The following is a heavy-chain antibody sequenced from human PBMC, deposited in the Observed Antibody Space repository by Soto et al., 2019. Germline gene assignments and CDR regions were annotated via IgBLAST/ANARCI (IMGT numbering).Heavy chain of an antibody. J-gene: IGHJ4*02. V-gene: IGHV3-74*01. D-gene: IGHD5-12*01. Sequence: EVQLVESGGGLVQPGGSLRLSCAASGFTFTTYWMHWVRQAPGKGLMWVSRINSDGTTTNYADSVKGRLTISRDNAKNTVYLQMDSLRAEDTAVYYCARVPTGGYDWNWGQGTLVTVSS. CDR3: ARVPTGGYDWN. CDR2: INSDGTTT. CDR1: GFTFTTYW.